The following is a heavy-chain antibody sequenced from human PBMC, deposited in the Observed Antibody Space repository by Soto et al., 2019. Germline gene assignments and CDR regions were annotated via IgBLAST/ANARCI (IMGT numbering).Heavy chain of an antibody. CDR2: IVVGSGNT. D-gene: IGHD3-10*01. CDR1: GFTFTSSA. Sequence: SVKVSCKASGFTFTSSAMQWVRQARGQRLEWIGWIVVGSGNTNYAQKFQERVTITRDMSTSTAYMELSSLRSEDTAVYYCAAESGLLWFGEALFGAFDIWGQGTMVNVSS. CDR3: AAESGLLWFGEALFGAFDI. J-gene: IGHJ3*02. V-gene: IGHV1-58*02.